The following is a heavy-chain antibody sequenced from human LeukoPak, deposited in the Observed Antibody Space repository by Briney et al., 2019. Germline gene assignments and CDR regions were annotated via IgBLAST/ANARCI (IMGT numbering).Heavy chain of an antibody. V-gene: IGHV3-21*01. D-gene: IGHD2-15*01. J-gene: IGHJ4*02. CDR3: ARAGYCSGGSCETIDY. CDR1: GFTFSSYS. Sequence: GGSLRLSCAASGFTFSSYSMNWVRQAPGKGLEWVSSISSSSSYIYYAGSVKGRFTISRDNAKNSLYLQMNSLRAEDTAVYYCARAGYCSGGSCETIDYWGQGTLVTVSS. CDR2: ISSSSSYI.